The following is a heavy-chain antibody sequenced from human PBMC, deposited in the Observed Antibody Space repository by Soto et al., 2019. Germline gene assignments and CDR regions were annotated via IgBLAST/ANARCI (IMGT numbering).Heavy chain of an antibody. CDR1: GYPFTGYY. D-gene: IGHD2-2*01. J-gene: IGHJ6*02. V-gene: IGHV1-2*02. CDR2: INPNRGGT. Sequence: ASVKVSCKASGYPFTGYYMHWVRQAPGQGLEWMGWINPNRGGTNYAQKFQGRVTMTRDTSISTAYRELSRLRSDDTAVYYCARDLDCSSTSCPSNYYYYYGMDVWGLGTTVTVSS. CDR3: ARDLDCSSTSCPSNYYYYYGMDV.